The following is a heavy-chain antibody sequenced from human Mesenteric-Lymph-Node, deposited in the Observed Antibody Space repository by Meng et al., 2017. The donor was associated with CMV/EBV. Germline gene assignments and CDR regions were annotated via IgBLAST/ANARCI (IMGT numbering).Heavy chain of an antibody. V-gene: IGHV3-21*01. Sequence: SCAAYGFTFSSYSMNWVRQAPGKGLEWVSSISSSSSYIYYADSVKGRFTISRDNAKNSLYLQMNSLRAEDTAVYYCAREVATTYFDYWGQGTLVTVSS. CDR1: GFTFSSYS. CDR2: ISSSSSYI. J-gene: IGHJ4*02. CDR3: AREVATTYFDY. D-gene: IGHD5-12*01.